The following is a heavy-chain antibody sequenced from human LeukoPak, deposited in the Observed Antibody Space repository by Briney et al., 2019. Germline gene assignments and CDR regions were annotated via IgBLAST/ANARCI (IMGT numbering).Heavy chain of an antibody. J-gene: IGHJ4*02. Sequence: PSETLSLTCTVSGGSIGSYYWSWIRQPPGKGLECIGYIYHSGTTNYNPSLKSRVTMSVDTSKNHFSLKLSSVTAADTAVYYCARGTIAARFDYWGQGTLVSVYS. CDR2: IYHSGTT. D-gene: IGHD6-6*01. CDR1: GGSIGSYY. CDR3: ARGTIAARFDY. V-gene: IGHV4-59*12.